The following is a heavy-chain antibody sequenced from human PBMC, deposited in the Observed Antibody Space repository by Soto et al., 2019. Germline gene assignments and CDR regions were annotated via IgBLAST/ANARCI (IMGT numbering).Heavy chain of an antibody. CDR3: ARDPRQSSEQQLPGYYYYGMDV. V-gene: IGHV3-33*01. D-gene: IGHD6-13*01. CDR1: GFTFSSYG. CDR2: IWYDGSNK. Sequence: GGSLRLSCAASGFTFSSYGMHWVRQAPGKGLEWVAVIWYDGSNKYYADSVKGRFTISRDNSKNTLYLQMNSLRAEDTAVYYCARDPRQSSEQQLPGYYYYGMDVWGQGTTVTVSS. J-gene: IGHJ6*02.